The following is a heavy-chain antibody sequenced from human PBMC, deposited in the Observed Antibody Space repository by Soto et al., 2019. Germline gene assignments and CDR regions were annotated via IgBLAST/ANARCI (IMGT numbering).Heavy chain of an antibody. J-gene: IGHJ4*02. CDR3: VKVGGTLLRYFEWLS. V-gene: IGHV3-64D*06. CDR1: GFTFSSYA. D-gene: IGHD3-9*01. Sequence: PVGSLRLSCSASGFTFSSYAMHWVRQAPGKGLEYVSAISSNGGSTYYADSVKGRFTISRDNSKNTLYLQMSSLRAEDTAVYYCVKVGGTLLRYFEWLSWGQGTLVTVSS. CDR2: ISSNGGST.